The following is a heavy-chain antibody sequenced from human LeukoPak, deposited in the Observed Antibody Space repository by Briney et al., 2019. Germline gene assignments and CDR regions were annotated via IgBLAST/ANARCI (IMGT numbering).Heavy chain of an antibody. V-gene: IGHV4-59*12. Sequence: PSETLSLTCTVSGGSISSYYWSWIRQPPGKGLEWIGYIYYSGSTNYNPSLKSRVTMSVDTSKNQFSLKLSSVTAADTAVYYCAREVGGIAAAGLADYWGQGTLVTVSS. CDR3: AREVGGIAAAGLADY. CDR2: IYYSGST. D-gene: IGHD6-13*01. CDR1: GGSISSYY. J-gene: IGHJ4*02.